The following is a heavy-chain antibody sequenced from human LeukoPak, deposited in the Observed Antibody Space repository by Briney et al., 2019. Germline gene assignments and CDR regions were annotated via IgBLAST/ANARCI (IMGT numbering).Heavy chain of an antibody. D-gene: IGHD3-10*01. Sequence: ASVTVSCKVSGYTLTELTMHWERQAPGKGFEWMGGFDPEDGETIYAQKFQGRVTMTEDTSTDTVYMELSSLRSEDTAVYYCATVGRGSYYTEYYFDYWGQGTLVTVSS. CDR3: ATVGRGSYYTEYYFDY. CDR2: FDPEDGET. CDR1: GYTLTELT. V-gene: IGHV1-24*01. J-gene: IGHJ4*02.